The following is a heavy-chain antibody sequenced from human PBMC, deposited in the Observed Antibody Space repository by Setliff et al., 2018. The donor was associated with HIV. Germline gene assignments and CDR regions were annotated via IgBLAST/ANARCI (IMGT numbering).Heavy chain of an antibody. V-gene: IGHV4-34*01. Sequence: SETLSLTCAVYGGSFNDYYWSWIRQSPGKGLEWIGEINHSGRTNYNPSLKSRVTISVDTSKNHFSLKLRSVTAADTAVYYCAQLGMVDDFDYWGQGTLVTVSS. CDR1: GGSFNDYY. CDR2: INHSGRT. CDR3: AQLGMVDDFDY. J-gene: IGHJ4*02. D-gene: IGHD1-1*01.